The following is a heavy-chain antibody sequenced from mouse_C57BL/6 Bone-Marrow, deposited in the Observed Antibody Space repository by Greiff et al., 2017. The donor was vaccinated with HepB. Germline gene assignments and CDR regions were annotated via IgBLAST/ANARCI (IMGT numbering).Heavy chain of an antibody. J-gene: IGHJ3*01. CDR1: GFTFSSYG. CDR2: ISSGGSYT. Sequence: EVMLVESGGDLVKPGGSLKLSCAASGFTFSSYGMSWVRQTPDKRLEWVATISSGGSYTYYPDSVKGRFTISRDNAKNTLYLQMSSLKSEDTAMYYCARRTKGLGTGFAYWGQGTLVTVSA. CDR3: ARRTKGLGTGFAY. D-gene: IGHD2-14*01. V-gene: IGHV5-6*02.